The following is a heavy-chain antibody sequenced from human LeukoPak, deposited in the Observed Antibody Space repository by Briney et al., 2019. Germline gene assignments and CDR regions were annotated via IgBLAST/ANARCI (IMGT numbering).Heavy chain of an antibody. J-gene: IGHJ4*02. CDR1: GFTFSSYA. V-gene: IGHV3-30-3*01. D-gene: IGHD6-19*01. CDR3: ARDPASGWHYYFDY. CDR2: ISYDGSNK. Sequence: GGSLRLSCAASGFTFSSYAMHWVRRAPGKGLEWVAVISYDGSNKYYADSVKGRFTISRDNSKNTLYLQMNSLRAEDTAVYYCARDPASGWHYYFDYWGQGTLVTISS.